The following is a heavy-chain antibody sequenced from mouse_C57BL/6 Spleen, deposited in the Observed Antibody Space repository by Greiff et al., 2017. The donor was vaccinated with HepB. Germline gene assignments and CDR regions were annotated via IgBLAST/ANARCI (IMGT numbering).Heavy chain of an antibody. CDR1: GYSFTGYY. V-gene: IGHV1-42*01. CDR2: INPSTGGT. J-gene: IGHJ3*01. Sequence: EVKLMESGPELVKPGASVKISCKASGYSFTGYYMNWVKQSPEKSLEWIGEINPSTGGTTYNQKFKAKATLTVDKSSSTAYMQLKSLTSEDSAVYYCARWGGLRRGFAYWGQGTLVTVSA. CDR3: ARWGGLRRGFAY. D-gene: IGHD2-12*01.